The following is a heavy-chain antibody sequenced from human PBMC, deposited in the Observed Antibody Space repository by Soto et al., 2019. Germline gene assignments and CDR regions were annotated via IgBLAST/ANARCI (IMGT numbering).Heavy chain of an antibody. D-gene: IGHD6-13*01. CDR1: GDSVSSHSAA. CDR3: ARREKPAPTPAAGNSHYYYYTAV. Sequence: SQTLSLTCAISGDSVSSHSAAWNWIRQSPSRGLEWLGRTYYRSKWYNDYAVSVKSRITINPDTSKNQFSLQLNSVTPEDTAVYYCARREKPAPTPAAGNSHYYYYTAVWGKATTATAAS. V-gene: IGHV6-1*01. J-gene: IGHJ6*03. CDR2: TYYRSKWYN.